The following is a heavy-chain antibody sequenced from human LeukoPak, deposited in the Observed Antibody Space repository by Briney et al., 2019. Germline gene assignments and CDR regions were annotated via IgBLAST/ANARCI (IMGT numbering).Heavy chain of an antibody. D-gene: IGHD2-2*01. CDR2: ISAYNGNT. J-gene: IGHJ6*03. CDR1: GYTFTSYG. V-gene: IGHV1-18*01. Sequence: GASVKVSCKASGYTFTSYGISWVRQAPGQGLEWMGWISAYNGNTNYAQKLQGRVTMTTDTPTSTAYMELRSLRSDDTAVYYCARVGCSSTSCYPNYYYYYMDVWGKGTTVTVSS. CDR3: ARVGCSSTSCYPNYYYYYMDV.